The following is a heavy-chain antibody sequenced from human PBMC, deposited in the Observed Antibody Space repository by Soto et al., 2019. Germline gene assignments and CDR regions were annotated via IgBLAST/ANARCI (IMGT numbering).Heavy chain of an antibody. CDR3: ARDSSGYYPNWFDP. CDR1: GFTFSSYG. CDR2: IWYDGSNK. J-gene: IGHJ5*02. D-gene: IGHD3-22*01. Sequence: PGGSLRLSCAASGFTFSSYGMHWVRQAPGKGLEWVAVIWYDGSNKYYADSVKGRFTISRDNSKNTLYLQMNSLRAEDTAVYYCARDSSGYYPNWFDPWGQGTLVTVSS. V-gene: IGHV3-33*01.